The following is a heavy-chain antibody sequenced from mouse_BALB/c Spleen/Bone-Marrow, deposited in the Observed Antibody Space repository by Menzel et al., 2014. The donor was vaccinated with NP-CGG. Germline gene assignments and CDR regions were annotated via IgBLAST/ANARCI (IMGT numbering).Heavy chain of an antibody. J-gene: IGHJ3*01. V-gene: IGHV2-9*02. CDR3: ARVGSSRAWFAY. D-gene: IGHD1-1*01. Sequence: VKVVESGPGLVAPSQSLSITCTVSEFSLTSYGVHWVRQPPGKGLEWLGVIWAGGSTNYNSALMSRLSISKDNSKSQVFLKMNSLQTDDTAMYYCARVGSSRAWFAYWGQGTLVTVSA. CDR1: EFSLTSYG. CDR2: IWAGGST.